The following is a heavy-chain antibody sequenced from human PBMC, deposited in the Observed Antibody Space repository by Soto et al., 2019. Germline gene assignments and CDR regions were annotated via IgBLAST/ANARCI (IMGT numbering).Heavy chain of an antibody. V-gene: IGHV1-69*08. CDR3: AREVDYGDSPGNFDY. J-gene: IGHJ4*02. Sequence: QVQLVQSGAEVKKPGSSVKVSCKASGGTFSSYTISWVRQAPGQGLEWMGRIIPILGIANYAQKFQGRVTITADKSTSTAYMELSSLRSEDTAVYYCAREVDYGDSPGNFDYWGQGTLVTVSS. D-gene: IGHD4-17*01. CDR1: GGTFSSYT. CDR2: IIPILGIA.